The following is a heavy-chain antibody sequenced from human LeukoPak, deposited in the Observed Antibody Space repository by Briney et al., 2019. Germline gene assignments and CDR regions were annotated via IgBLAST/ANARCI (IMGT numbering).Heavy chain of an antibody. CDR2: IDHQGST. V-gene: IGHV4-34*01. CDR3: AWTRDGYLRY. D-gene: IGHD5-24*01. Sequence: SETLSLTCAVYGGASSGYYGTWMRQAPGKGLEWIGEIDHQGSTNYNPSLKSRVMISVDTSKSQFSLRLSSVTAADTAVYYCAWTRDGYLRYWGQGTLVSVSS. CDR1: GGASSGYY. J-gene: IGHJ4*02.